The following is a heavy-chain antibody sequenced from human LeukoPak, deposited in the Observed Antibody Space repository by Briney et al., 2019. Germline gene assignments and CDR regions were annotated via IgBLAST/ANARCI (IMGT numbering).Heavy chain of an antibody. V-gene: IGHV4-59*08. CDR1: GSSISSYY. D-gene: IGHD6-25*01. CDR2: IYYSGST. J-gene: IGHJ4*02. CDR3: ARVGPRSIGYAPYYFDY. Sequence: SETLSLTCTVSGSSISSYYWSCIRQPPGKGLEWIGYIYYSGSTNYNPSLKSRVTISVDTSKNQFSLKLSSVTAADTAVYYCARVGPRSIGYAPYYFDYWGQGTLVTVSS.